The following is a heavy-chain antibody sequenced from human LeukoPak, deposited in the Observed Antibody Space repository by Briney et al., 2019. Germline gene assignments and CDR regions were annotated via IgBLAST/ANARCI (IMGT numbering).Heavy chain of an antibody. V-gene: IGHV1-18*01. Sequence: APVKVSCKASGYTFTRYGISWVRQAPGEGLEWMGWISAKNGDTKYVQKFQGRVTMTTDTSTSTAYMDLRTLRSDDTAVYYCARDEGRGSGSYFPNYFDYWGQGTLVTVSS. CDR1: GYTFTRYG. J-gene: IGHJ4*02. CDR2: ISAKNGDT. CDR3: ARDEGRGSGSYFPNYFDY. D-gene: IGHD3-10*01.